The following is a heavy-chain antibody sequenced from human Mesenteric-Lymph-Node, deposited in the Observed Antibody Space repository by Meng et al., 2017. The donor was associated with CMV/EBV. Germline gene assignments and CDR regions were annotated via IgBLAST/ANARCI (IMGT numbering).Heavy chain of an antibody. CDR2: ISSSGSTI. CDR1: GFTFSDYY. CDR3: ARDDGGNSVLDN. V-gene: IGHV3-11*01. J-gene: IGHJ4*02. D-gene: IGHD4-23*01. Sequence: QVQLVEYGGGLVKPGGSLRLSCAASGFTFSDYYMSWIRQAPGKGLEWVSYISSSGSTIDYAASVVGRFTISRDNAKNSVSLQMNSLRVEDTAVYYCARDDGGNSVLDNWGQGTLVTV.